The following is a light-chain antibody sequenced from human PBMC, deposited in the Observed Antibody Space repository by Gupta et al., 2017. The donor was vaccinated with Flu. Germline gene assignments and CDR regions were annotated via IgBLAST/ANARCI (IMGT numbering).Light chain of an antibody. CDR2: RDI. J-gene: IGLJ3*02. CDR3: QVWDSNTAV. V-gene: IGLV3-9*01. CDR1: NIGSTN. Sequence: SYDLTQPLSVSVALGQTARITCGGNNIGSTNVHWYQPIPGQAPVLYRYRDIYRPSGIPERVSGSNSGTTATMTISRAQAGDDSYYSCQVWDSNTAVFGGGTKLTVL.